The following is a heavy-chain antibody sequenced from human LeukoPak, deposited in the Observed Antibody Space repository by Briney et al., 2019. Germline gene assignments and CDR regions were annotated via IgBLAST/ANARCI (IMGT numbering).Heavy chain of an antibody. J-gene: IGHJ4*02. CDR3: ARVWAGDYFNSGSYYPIGNY. V-gene: IGHV1-2*02. CDR2: INPNSGGT. D-gene: IGHD3-10*01. CDR1: GYTFSAYC. Sequence: ASVKVSCKASGYTFSAYCMHWVRQAPGQGLEWMGWINPNSGGTHYAQKFQGRVTLTRDTSISAAYMELRSLTSDDTAVYYCARVWAGDYFNSGSYYPIGNYWGQGTLVTVSS.